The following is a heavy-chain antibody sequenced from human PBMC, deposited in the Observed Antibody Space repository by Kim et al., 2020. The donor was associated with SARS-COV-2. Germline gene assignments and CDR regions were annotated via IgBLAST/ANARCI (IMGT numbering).Heavy chain of an antibody. J-gene: IGHJ4*02. V-gene: IGHV3-23*01. D-gene: IGHD4-17*01. CDR3: AKGPSTVVTPADY. Sequence: YADSVKGRFTNSRDNSKNTLYLQMNSLRAEDTALYYCAKGPSTVVTPADYWGQGTLVTVSS.